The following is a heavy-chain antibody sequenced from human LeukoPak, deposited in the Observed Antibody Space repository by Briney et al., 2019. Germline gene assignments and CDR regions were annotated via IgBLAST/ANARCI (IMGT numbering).Heavy chain of an antibody. D-gene: IGHD1-26*01. J-gene: IGHJ5*02. Sequence: GGSLRLSCAASGFTVSSNYMSWVRQAPGKGLEWVSVIYSGGSTYYADSVKGRFTISRDNSKNTLYLQMNSLRAEDTAVYYCARRIEGATNWFDPWGQGTLVTVSS. V-gene: IGHV3-66*04. CDR3: ARRIEGATNWFDP. CDR1: GFTVSSNY. CDR2: IYSGGST.